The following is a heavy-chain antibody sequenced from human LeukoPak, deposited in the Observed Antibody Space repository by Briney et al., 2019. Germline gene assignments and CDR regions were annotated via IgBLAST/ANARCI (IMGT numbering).Heavy chain of an antibody. CDR2: ISYDGSNK. CDR3: ASTYDSSGYYQTPFDY. J-gene: IGHJ4*02. V-gene: IGHV3-30*19. CDR1: GFTFSSYG. Sequence: GGSLRLSCAASGFTFSSYGMHWVRQAPGKGLEWVAVISYDGSNKYYADSVKGRFTISRDNSKNTLYLQMNSLRAEDTAVYYCASTYDSSGYYQTPFDYWGQGTLVTVSS. D-gene: IGHD3-22*01.